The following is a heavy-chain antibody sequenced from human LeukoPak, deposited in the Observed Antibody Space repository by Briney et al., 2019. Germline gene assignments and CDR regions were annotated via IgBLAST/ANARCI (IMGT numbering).Heavy chain of an antibody. D-gene: IGHD2-15*01. Sequence: PGGSLRLSCAASGFTFSSYGMHWVRQAPGKGLEWVAFIRYDGSNKYYADSVKGRFTISRGNSKNTLYLQMNSLRAEDTAVYYCANRRRYCSGGSCYSYYFDYWGQGTLVTVSS. CDR1: GFTFSSYG. V-gene: IGHV3-30*02. J-gene: IGHJ4*02. CDR3: ANRRRYCSGGSCYSYYFDY. CDR2: IRYDGSNK.